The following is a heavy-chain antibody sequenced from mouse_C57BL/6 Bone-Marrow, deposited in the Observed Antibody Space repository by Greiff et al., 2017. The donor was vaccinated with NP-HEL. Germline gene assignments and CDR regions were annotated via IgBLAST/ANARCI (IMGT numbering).Heavy chain of an antibody. CDR1: GFTFSDYG. Sequence: DVKLQESGGGLVKPGGSLKLSCAASGFTFSDYGMHWVRQAPEKGLEWVAYISSGSSTIYYADTVKGRFTLSRDNAKNTLCLQMTSLRSEDTAMDYCARETTVGANDYWGQGTTLTVSA. D-gene: IGHD1-1*01. V-gene: IGHV5-17*01. J-gene: IGHJ2*01. CDR3: ARETTVGANDY. CDR2: ISSGSSTI.